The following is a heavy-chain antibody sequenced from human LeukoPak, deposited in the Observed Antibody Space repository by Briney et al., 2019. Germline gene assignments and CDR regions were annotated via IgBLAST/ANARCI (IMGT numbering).Heavy chain of an antibody. Sequence: GGSLRLSCAASGFTFSSYWMTWVRQAPGKGLEWVANMNLEGSEKYHVDSVKGRFTISRDNAKNSLYLQMNSLRVDDTATYYCARSSTGYYFDYWGQGTLVTVSS. CDR3: ARSSTGYYFDY. D-gene: IGHD3-9*01. CDR2: MNLEGSEK. J-gene: IGHJ4*02. V-gene: IGHV3-7*01. CDR1: GFTFSSYW.